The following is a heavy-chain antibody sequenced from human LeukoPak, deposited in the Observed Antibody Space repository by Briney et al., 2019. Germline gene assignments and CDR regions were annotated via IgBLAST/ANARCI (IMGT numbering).Heavy chain of an antibody. CDR2: ISGSGGIT. V-gene: IGHV3-23*01. D-gene: IGHD6-19*01. J-gene: IGHJ4*02. CDR3: AKYSWGAVAAPFDY. CDR1: GFTFSNYA. Sequence: GGSLRLSCAASGFTFSNYAMSWVRQAPGKGLEWVSAISGSGGITYYADSVKGRFTISRDNSKNTLYLQMNSLRAEDTAVYYCAKYSWGAVAAPFDYWGQGTLVTVSS.